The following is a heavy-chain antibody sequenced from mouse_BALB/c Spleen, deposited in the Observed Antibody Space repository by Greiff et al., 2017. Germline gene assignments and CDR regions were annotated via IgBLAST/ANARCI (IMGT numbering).Heavy chain of an antibody. Sequence: QVQLKESGAELAKPGASVKMSCKASGYTFTSYWMHWVKQRPGQGLEWIGYINPSTGYTEYNQKFKDKATLTADKSSSTAYMQLSSLTSEDSAVYYCATLDSSGYGFAYWGQGTLVTVSA. D-gene: IGHD3-2*01. V-gene: IGHV1-7*01. CDR3: ATLDSSGYGFAY. CDR1: GYTFTSYW. J-gene: IGHJ3*01. CDR2: INPSTGYT.